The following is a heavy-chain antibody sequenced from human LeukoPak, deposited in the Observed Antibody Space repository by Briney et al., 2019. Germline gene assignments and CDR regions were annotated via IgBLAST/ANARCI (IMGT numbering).Heavy chain of an antibody. CDR2: ISSSSSTI. CDR3: AREHSGYDFPGRDYYYMDV. D-gene: IGHD5-12*01. J-gene: IGHJ6*03. Sequence: GGSLTLSCAASGFTFSSYWMSWVRQAPGKGLEWVSYISSSSSTIYYADSVKGRFTISRDNARNSLYLQMNSLRAEDTAVYYCAREHSGYDFPGRDYYYMDVWGKGTTVTVSS. V-gene: IGHV3-48*04. CDR1: GFTFSSYW.